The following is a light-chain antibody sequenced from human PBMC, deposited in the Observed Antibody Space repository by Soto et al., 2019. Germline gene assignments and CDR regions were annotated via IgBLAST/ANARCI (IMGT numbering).Light chain of an antibody. Sequence: QSVLTQPASVSGSPGQSITISRTGTSSDVGGYNYVSWYQQHPGKAPKLVIYEVSNRPSGVSNRFSGSKSGNTASLTISGLQAEDEADYYCTSYTGIITLDVFGTGTKVTVL. CDR3: TSYTGIITLDV. CDR2: EVS. V-gene: IGLV2-14*01. J-gene: IGLJ1*01. CDR1: SSDVGGYNY.